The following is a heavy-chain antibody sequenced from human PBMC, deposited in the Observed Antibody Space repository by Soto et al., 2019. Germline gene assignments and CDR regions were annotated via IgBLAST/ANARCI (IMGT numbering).Heavy chain of an antibody. CDR1: GFTFSSYA. Sequence: PGGSLRLSCAASGFTFSSYAMSWVRQAPGKGLEWVSAISGSGGSTYYADSVKGRFTISRDNSKNTLYLQMNSLRAEDTAVYYCAKLGYFDWSATNYFDYWGQGTLVTVSS. CDR3: AKLGYFDWSATNYFDY. CDR2: ISGSGGST. V-gene: IGHV3-23*01. J-gene: IGHJ4*02. D-gene: IGHD3-9*01.